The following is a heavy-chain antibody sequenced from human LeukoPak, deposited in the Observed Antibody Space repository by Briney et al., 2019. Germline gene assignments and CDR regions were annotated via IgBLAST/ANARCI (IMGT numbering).Heavy chain of an antibody. CDR3: ARGDPGYSSSWYGGAFDI. V-gene: IGHV7-4-1*02. D-gene: IGHD6-13*01. J-gene: IGHJ3*02. CDR1: GYTFTSYA. CDR2: INTNTGNP. Sequence: GASVKVSCKASGYTFTSYAMNWVRQAPGQGLEWKGWINTNTGNPTYAQGFTGRFVFSLDTSVSTAYLQISSLKAEDTAVYYCARGDPGYSSSWYGGAFDIWGQGTMVTVSS.